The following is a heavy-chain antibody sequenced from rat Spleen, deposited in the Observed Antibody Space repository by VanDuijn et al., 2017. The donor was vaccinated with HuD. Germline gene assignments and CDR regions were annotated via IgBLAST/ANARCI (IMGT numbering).Heavy chain of an antibody. CDR1: GYSITSNY. J-gene: IGHJ3*01. CDR3: ARYQGVIRGRDWFAY. Sequence: EVQLQESGPGLVKPSQSLSLTCSVTGYSITSNYWGWIRKFPGNKMEWIGHISYSGSTSYNPSLKSRISITRDTSKNQFFLQLNSVTTEDTATYYCARYQGVIRGRDWFAYWGQGTLVTVSS. V-gene: IGHV3-1*01. CDR2: ISYSGST. D-gene: IGHD4-3*01.